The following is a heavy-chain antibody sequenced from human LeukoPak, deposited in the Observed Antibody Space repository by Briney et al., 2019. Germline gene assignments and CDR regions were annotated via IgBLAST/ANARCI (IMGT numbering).Heavy chain of an antibody. CDR3: ARRGFCSGGSCFSAPFDL. D-gene: IGHD2-15*01. J-gene: IGHJ4*02. CDR2: VYPGDSDT. Sequence: GESLKISCQGSGYTFTNYWIAWVRQMPGKGLEWMGIVYPGDSDTRYSPSFQGQVSISADKSINTAYLQWGSLKASDTARYYCARRGFCSGGSCFSAPFDLWGQGTLLTVSS. CDR1: GYTFTNYW. V-gene: IGHV5-51*01.